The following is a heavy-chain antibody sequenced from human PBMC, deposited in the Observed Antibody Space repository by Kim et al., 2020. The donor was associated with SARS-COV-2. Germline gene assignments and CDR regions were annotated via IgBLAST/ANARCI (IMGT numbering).Heavy chain of an antibody. D-gene: IGHD3-22*01. V-gene: IGHV3-33*08. CDR2: IWHDGSKK. CDR1: GFTFSDYG. Sequence: GGSLRLSCGGSGFTFSDYGMDWVRQAPGKGLEWVAVIWHDGSKKYYSDSVKGRVTISRDNSKNTLYLQMNSLRAEDTAVYYCVRYTYDSRGKGYLQHWGQGTLVTVSS. J-gene: IGHJ1*01. CDR3: VRYTYDSRGKGYLQH.